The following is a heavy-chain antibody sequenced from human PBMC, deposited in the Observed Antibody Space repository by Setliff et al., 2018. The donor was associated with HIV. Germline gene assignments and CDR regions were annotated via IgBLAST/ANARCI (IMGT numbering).Heavy chain of an antibody. CDR2: INQDGSEE. J-gene: IGHJ6*02. V-gene: IGHV3-7*01. CDR3: ARKLRPGHGMDV. D-gene: IGHD3-10*01. Sequence: GGSLRLSCVASGFRFSNYWMAWARQAPGKGLEWVGNINQDGSEENYVDSVKGRFTISRDNAKKSLYLQMNSLRGEDTAVYYCARKLRPGHGMDVWGQGTTVTVSS. CDR1: GFRFSNYW.